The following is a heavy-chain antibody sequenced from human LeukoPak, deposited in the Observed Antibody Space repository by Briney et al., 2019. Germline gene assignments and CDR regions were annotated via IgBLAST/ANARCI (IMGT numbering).Heavy chain of an antibody. CDR1: GYTFTSYD. Sequence: ASVKVPCKASGYTFTSYDINWVRQATGQGLEWMGWMNPNSGNTGYAQKFQGRVTMTRNTPISTAYMELSSLRSEDTAVYYCVSTRAWEFGESYYYMDVWGKGTTVTVSS. D-gene: IGHD3-10*01. J-gene: IGHJ6*03. CDR3: VSTRAWEFGESYYYMDV. V-gene: IGHV1-8*01. CDR2: MNPNSGNT.